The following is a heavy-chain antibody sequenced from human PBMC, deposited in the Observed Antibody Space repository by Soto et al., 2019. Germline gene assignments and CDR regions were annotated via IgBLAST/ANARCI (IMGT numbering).Heavy chain of an antibody. CDR2: ISAYNGNT. J-gene: IGHJ6*03. D-gene: IGHD2-15*01. V-gene: IGHV1-18*01. Sequence: QVQLVQSGAEVKKPGASVKVSCKASGYTFTSYGISWVRQAPGQGLEWMGWISAYNGNTNYAQKLQGRVTMTTDTSTSTAYMELRGLRSDDTAVYYCARDIVVVVAATRIYYYYMDVWGKGTTVTVSS. CDR3: ARDIVVVVAATRIYYYYMDV. CDR1: GYTFTSYG.